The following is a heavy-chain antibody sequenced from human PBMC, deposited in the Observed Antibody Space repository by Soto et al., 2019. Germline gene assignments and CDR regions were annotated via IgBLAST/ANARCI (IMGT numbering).Heavy chain of an antibody. J-gene: IGHJ3*02. V-gene: IGHV4-34*01. CDR2: INHSGST. Sequence: QVQLQQWGAGLLKPSETLSLTCAVYGGSFSGYYWSWIRQPPGKGLEWIGEINHSGSTNYNPSLKSRVTISVDTSKSQFYLKLSSVTAAVTAVYYCARGHISVALRSGSRIWGQGTMVTVSS. CDR3: ARGHISVALRSGSRI. CDR1: GGSFSGYY. D-gene: IGHD6-19*01.